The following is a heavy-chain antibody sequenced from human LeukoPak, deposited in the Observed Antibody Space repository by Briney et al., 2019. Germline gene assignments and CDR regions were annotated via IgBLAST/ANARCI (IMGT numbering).Heavy chain of an antibody. D-gene: IGHD5-18*01. CDR3: ARDYQGGYGDKTVDY. J-gene: IGHJ4*02. V-gene: IGHV4-39*07. CDR1: GGSISSNTYY. CDR2: IYYSGST. Sequence: PSVTLSLTCTVSGGSISSNTYYWGWIRQPPGKGLEWIGSIYYSGSTYYNPSLKSRVTISVDTSKNQFSLKLSSVTAADTAVYYCARDYQGGYGDKTVDYWGQGTLVTVSS.